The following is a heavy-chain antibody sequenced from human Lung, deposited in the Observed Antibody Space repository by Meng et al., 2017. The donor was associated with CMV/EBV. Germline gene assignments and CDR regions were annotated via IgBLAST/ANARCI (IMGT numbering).Heavy chain of an antibody. CDR1: GFTLSDSP. D-gene: IGHD3-10*01. J-gene: IGHJ4*02. CDR2: IRYDGDKK. Sequence: GESXKISCAASGFTLSDSPMHWVRQAPGKGLEWVAFIRYDGDKKEYVDSVKGRFTISRDNSKNMVNLQMNSLRAEDTAVYYCAKDSGRGGHLWFRGVDYWXQGTLVTVSS. CDR3: AKDSGRGGHLWFRGVDY. V-gene: IGHV3-30*02.